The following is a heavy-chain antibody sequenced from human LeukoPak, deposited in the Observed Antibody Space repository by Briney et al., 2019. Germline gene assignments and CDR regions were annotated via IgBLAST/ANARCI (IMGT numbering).Heavy chain of an antibody. Sequence: GGSLRLSCAASGFTFSSYAMSWVRQAPGKGLEWVSAISGSGGSTYYADSVKGRFTISRDNSKNTLYLQMNSLRAEDTAVYYCAKNPIYSNYLYYMDVWGKGTTVTVSS. CDR1: GFTFSSYA. V-gene: IGHV3-23*01. CDR3: AKNPIYSNYLYYMDV. D-gene: IGHD4-11*01. J-gene: IGHJ6*03. CDR2: ISGSGGST.